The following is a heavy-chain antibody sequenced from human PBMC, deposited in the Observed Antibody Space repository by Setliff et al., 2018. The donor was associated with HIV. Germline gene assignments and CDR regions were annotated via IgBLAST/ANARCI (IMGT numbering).Heavy chain of an antibody. CDR3: ARHGQFGSGSYYNRPFDF. CDR2: IYPGDSDT. V-gene: IGHV5-51*01. D-gene: IGHD3-10*01. J-gene: IGHJ4*02. CDR1: GYRFTNYW. Sequence: PGELLKTSCKGSGYRFTNYWIAWLRQMPGKGLECMGIIYPGDSDTGYSPSFEGQVTISADKSISTAYLQWSSLKASDTAMYYCARHGQFGSGSYYNRPFDFWGQGTLVTVSS.